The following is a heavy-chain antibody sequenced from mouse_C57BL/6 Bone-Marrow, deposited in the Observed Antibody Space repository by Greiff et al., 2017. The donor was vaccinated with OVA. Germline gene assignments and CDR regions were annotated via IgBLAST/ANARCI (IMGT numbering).Heavy chain of an antibody. D-gene: IGHD3-1*01. V-gene: IGHV5-6*01. CDR2: ISSGGSYT. CDR1: GFTFSSYG. CDR3: ARSKARDY. Sequence: EVQGVESGGDLVKPGGSLKLSCAASGFTFSSYGMSWVRQTPDKRLEWVATISSGGSYTYYPDSVKGRFTISRDNAKNTLSLQMSSLKSEDTAMYYCARSKARDYWGQGTSVTVSS. J-gene: IGHJ4*01.